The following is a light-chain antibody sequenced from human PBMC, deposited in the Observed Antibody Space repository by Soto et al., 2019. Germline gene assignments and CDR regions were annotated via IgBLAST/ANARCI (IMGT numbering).Light chain of an antibody. CDR2: DVT. CDR1: SSDVGGYSY. V-gene: IGLV2-11*01. CDR3: CSYTGSYSYV. J-gene: IGLJ1*01. Sequence: QSVLTQPHSVSGSPGQSVTISCTGTSSDVGGYSYVSCYHQHPGKAPELILYDVTERPSGVPDRFSGSKSGNTASLTISGLQAEDEADYYCCSYTGSYSYVFGIGTKVTVL.